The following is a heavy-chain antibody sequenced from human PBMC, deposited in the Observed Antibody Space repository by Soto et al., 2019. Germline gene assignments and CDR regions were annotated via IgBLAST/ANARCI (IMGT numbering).Heavy chain of an antibody. CDR1: SGTFISYA. Sequence: RXSGKVCFKASSGTFISYAISWVRQAPGQGLEWMGGIIPIFGTANYAQKFQGRVTITADESTSTAYMELSSLGSEDTAVYYCARDSSADAFDIWGQGTMVTVSS. D-gene: IGHD6-6*01. CDR3: ARDSSADAFDI. J-gene: IGHJ3*02. CDR2: IIPIFGTA. V-gene: IGHV1-69*13.